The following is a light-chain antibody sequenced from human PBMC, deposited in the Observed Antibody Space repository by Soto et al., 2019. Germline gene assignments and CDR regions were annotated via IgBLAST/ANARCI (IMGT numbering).Light chain of an antibody. CDR2: AAS. Sequence: ALQLTQSPSSLSASVGDRVTITCRASQGIRNDLGWYQQKPGKAPNLLIYAASSLQSGVPSRFSGSASGTDFTLTISSLQPEDSATYYCLQDYHYPYTFGQGTKLEIK. CDR1: QGIRND. J-gene: IGKJ2*01. CDR3: LQDYHYPYT. V-gene: IGKV1-6*02.